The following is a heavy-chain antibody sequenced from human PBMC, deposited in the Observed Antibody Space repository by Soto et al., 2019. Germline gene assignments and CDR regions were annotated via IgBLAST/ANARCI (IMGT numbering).Heavy chain of an antibody. V-gene: IGHV1-69*13. J-gene: IGHJ4*02. CDR1: GGTFSSYA. CDR2: IIPIFGTA. CDR3: ATKGYSYGSFDY. D-gene: IGHD5-18*01. Sequence: SVKVSCKASGGTFSSYAISWVRQAPGQGLEWMGGIIPIFGTANYAQKFQGRVTITADESTSTAYMELSSLRSEDTAVYYCATKGYSYGSFDYWGQGTLVTVSS.